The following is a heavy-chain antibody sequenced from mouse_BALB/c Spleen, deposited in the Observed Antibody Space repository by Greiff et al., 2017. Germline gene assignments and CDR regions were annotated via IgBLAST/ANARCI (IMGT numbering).Heavy chain of an antibody. CDR1: GFTFSSYG. CDR3: ARHTTTVVGGYFDV. Sequence: EVQLQQSGGDLVKPGGSLKLSCAASGFTFSSYGMSWVRQTPDKRLEWVATISSGGSYTYYPDSVKGRFTISRDNAKNTLYLQMSSLKSEDTAMYYCARHTTTVVGGYFDVWGAGTTVTVSS. V-gene: IGHV5-6*01. D-gene: IGHD1-1*01. CDR2: ISSGGSYT. J-gene: IGHJ1*01.